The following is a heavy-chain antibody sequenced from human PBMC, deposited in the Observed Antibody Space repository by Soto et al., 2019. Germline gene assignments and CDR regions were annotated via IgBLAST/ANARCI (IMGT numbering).Heavy chain of an antibody. Sequence: QVQLQESGPGLVKPSETLSLTCTVSGGSLSSHYWSWIRQSPGKGLEWIGYIYFTEYTNYNPSLKNLVTISVDTSKSQFSLSLNSVTAADTAVYYCATVAMTSPKVFDYWGQGTLVSVSS. CDR1: GGSLSSHY. CDR3: ATVAMTSPKVFDY. J-gene: IGHJ4*02. CDR2: IYFTEYT. V-gene: IGHV4-59*11. D-gene: IGHD2-15*01.